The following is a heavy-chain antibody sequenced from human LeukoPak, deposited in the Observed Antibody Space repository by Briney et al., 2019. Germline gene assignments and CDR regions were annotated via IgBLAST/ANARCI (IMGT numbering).Heavy chain of an antibody. J-gene: IGHJ4*02. Sequence: GGSLRLSCAASGFTFSIYWMTWVRQAPGKGLEWVANIKTDGSQIYYVDSVKGRFTISRDNAKNSLYLQMSSLRAEDTAVYYCARDLNWETYWGQGTLVTVSS. CDR1: GFTFSIYW. V-gene: IGHV3-7*01. D-gene: IGHD1-1*01. CDR3: ARDLNWETY. CDR2: IKTDGSQI.